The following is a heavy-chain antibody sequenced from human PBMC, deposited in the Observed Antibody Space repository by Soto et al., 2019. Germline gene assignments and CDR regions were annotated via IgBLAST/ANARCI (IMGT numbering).Heavy chain of an antibody. D-gene: IGHD2-2*01. CDR1: SGSFSVYY. V-gene: IGHV4-34*01. CDR3: ARDSTRRGACDI. CDR2: INHAGST. Sequence: SETLSLTCAIYSGSFSVYYWNWFRQSPGKGLEWIGEINHAGSTNYNPSLKSRVTISVDASNNQFSLKLSSVTAADTAVYFCARDSTRRGACDIWGQGTMVTVSS. J-gene: IGHJ3*02.